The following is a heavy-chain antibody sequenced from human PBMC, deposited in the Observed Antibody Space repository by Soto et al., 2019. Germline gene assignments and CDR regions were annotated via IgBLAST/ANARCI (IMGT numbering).Heavy chain of an antibody. CDR1: GFTFSSYA. CDR2: ISYDGSNK. D-gene: IGHD3-9*01. Sequence: GGSLRLSCAASGFTFSSYAMHWVRQAPGKGLEWVAVISYDGSNKYYADSVKGRFTISRDNSKNTLYLQMNSLRAEDTAVYYCAREDYDILTGPRYYFDYWGQGTLVTVSS. J-gene: IGHJ4*02. CDR3: AREDYDILTGPRYYFDY. V-gene: IGHV3-30-3*01.